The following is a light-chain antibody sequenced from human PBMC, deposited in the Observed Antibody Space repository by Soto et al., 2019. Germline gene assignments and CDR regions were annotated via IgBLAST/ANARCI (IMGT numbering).Light chain of an antibody. V-gene: IGKV2-28*01. J-gene: IGKJ2*03. Sequence: DIVMTQSPLSLPVTPGEPASISCRSSQSLLHSNGYNYLDWYLQKPGQSPQLLIYLCSNRASGVPERFNGSGSGTDFTLKNSRVEAEDVAVYYCMQALQTPDSFGQWTKLEI. CDR2: LCS. CDR3: MQALQTPDS. CDR1: QSLLHSNGYNY.